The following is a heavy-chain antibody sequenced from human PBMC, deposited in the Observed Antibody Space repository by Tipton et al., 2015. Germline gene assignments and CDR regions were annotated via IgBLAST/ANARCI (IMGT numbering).Heavy chain of an antibody. CDR3: ARDLEHGMDV. Sequence: TLSLTCAVSAYSISSDYYWGWIRQPPGKGLEWIGSISHSGNTYYNPSLKSRVTMSLDSSKNQFSLTLNSVTAADTAVYYCARDLEHGMDVWGQGTTVTVSS. J-gene: IGHJ6*02. D-gene: IGHD5-24*01. V-gene: IGHV4-38-2*02. CDR2: ISHSGNT. CDR1: AYSISSDYY.